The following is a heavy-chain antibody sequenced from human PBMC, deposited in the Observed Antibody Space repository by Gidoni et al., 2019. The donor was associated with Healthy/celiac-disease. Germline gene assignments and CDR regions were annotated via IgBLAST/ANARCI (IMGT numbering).Heavy chain of an antibody. Sequence: EVQLVESGGGLVQPGGSLKLSCAASGFTFSGSAMHWVRQASGKGLEWVGRIRSKANSYATAYAASVKGRFTISRDDSKNTAYLQMNSLKTEDTAVYYCTRLPYSGSYYLRDYWGQGTLVTVSS. CDR2: IRSKANSYAT. CDR3: TRLPYSGSYYLRDY. V-gene: IGHV3-73*01. CDR1: GFTFSGSA. J-gene: IGHJ4*02. D-gene: IGHD1-26*01.